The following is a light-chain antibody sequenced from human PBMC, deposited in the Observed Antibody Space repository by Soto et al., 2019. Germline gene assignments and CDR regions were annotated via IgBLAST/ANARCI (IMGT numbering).Light chain of an antibody. Sequence: IQLTQSPSSLSASVGSKVTITCRASQVIYNYLAWYQKKPGEASKLLIYSAFSLQSGVPSRFSGSGSGTDFTLTISSLQPEDFATYYCQQLNTYPPGFGPGTKVDI. CDR3: QQLNTYPPG. V-gene: IGKV1-9*01. CDR1: QVIYNY. CDR2: SAF. J-gene: IGKJ3*01.